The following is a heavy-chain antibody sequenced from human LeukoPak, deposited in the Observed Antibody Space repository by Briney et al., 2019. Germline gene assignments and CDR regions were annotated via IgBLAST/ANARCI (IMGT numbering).Heavy chain of an antibody. V-gene: IGHV3-33*01. J-gene: IGHJ4*02. CDR1: GFTFSSYG. Sequence: PGRSLRPSCAASGFTFSSYGMHWVRQAPGKGLEWVAVIWYDGSNKYYADSVKGRFTISRDNSKNTLYLQMNSLRAEDTAVYYCARGIVGATDYWGQGTLVTVSS. CDR3: ARGIVGATDY. D-gene: IGHD1-26*01. CDR2: IWYDGSNK.